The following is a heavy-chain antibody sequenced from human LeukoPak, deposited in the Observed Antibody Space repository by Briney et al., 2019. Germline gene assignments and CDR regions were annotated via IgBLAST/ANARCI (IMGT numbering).Heavy chain of an antibody. Sequence: SVKVSCKASGGTFNNYAISWVRQAPGQGLEWLGGITPILGTANYAQKFQGRLTITTDESTSTAYMELSSLSSEDTGFYYCARNLMSGAYYFYYMDVWGKGTTVTVSS. J-gene: IGHJ6*03. CDR1: GGTFNNYA. CDR2: ITPILGTA. D-gene: IGHD3-10*02. CDR3: ARNLMSGAYYFYYMDV. V-gene: IGHV1-69*05.